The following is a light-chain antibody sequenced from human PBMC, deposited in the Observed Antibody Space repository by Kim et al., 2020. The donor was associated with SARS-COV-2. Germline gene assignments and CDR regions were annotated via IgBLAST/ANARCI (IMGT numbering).Light chain of an antibody. CDR1: QSVSSSY. CDR3: HQFDSSPRT. Sequence: APGERATLSCRASQSVSSSYLAWYQHKPGQAPRLLIYGASTRATGIPDRFSDSGSGTDFTLTISRLEPEDFAVYYCHQFDSSPRTFGQGTKVDIK. J-gene: IGKJ1*01. CDR2: GAS. V-gene: IGKV3-20*01.